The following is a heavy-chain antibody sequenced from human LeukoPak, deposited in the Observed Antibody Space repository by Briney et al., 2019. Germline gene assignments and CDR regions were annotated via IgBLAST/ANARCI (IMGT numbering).Heavy chain of an antibody. CDR2: IIPIFGTA. V-gene: IGHV1-69*05. D-gene: IGHD3-10*01. CDR1: GGTFSSYA. J-gene: IGHJ6*03. Sequence: ASVKVSCKASGGTFSSYAISWVRQAPGQGLEWRGGIIPIFGTANYAQNFQGRVTITTDESTSTAYMELSSLRSEDTAVYSCARGPYGSGSYYRWYYYYMDVWGKGTTVTVSS. CDR3: ARGPYGSGSYYRWYYYYMDV.